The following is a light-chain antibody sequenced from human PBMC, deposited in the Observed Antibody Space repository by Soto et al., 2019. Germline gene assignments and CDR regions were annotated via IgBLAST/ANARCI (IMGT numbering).Light chain of an antibody. CDR1: QSLLHSNGYNY. CDR2: FGS. CDR3: MQALQPPPS. J-gene: IGKJ2*01. Sequence: DIVMTQSPLSLPVTPGEPASISCRSSQSLLHSNGYNYLDWYLQKPGQSPQLLIYFGSNRASGVPDRFSGRGSGTDFTLKISRVEAEDVGVYYCMQALQPPPSFGRGTKLEIK. V-gene: IGKV2-28*01.